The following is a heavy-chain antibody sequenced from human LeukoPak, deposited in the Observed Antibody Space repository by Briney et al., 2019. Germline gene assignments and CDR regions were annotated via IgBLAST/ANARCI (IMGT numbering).Heavy chain of an antibody. V-gene: IGHV1-2*02. CDR2: INPNDGDT. CDR1: GYTFTDYY. D-gene: IGHD2-2*01. CDR3: ARANFLYCSSSTCLFDY. J-gene: IGHJ4*02. Sequence: ASVKVSCKASGYTFTDYYIHWVRQDPGQGFGWMGWINPNDGDTNYAQKFQGRVTMTRDTSISTAHMEVSRLRSDDTAVYYCARANFLYCSSSTCLFDYWGQGTLVTVSS.